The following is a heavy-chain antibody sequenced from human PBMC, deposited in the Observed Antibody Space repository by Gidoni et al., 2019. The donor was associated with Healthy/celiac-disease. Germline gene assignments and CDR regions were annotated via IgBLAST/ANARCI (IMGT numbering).Heavy chain of an antibody. CDR1: GVTFSSYA. CDR3: AKGEGGLFGVVIMVGYFDY. D-gene: IGHD3-3*01. J-gene: IGHJ4*02. V-gene: IGHV3-23*01. Sequence: EAQTLESGGGLGQPGGARRLSCGASGVTFSSYAMSWDRQDPGKGLEWVSAICGMVRSTSYAASVHGRFTLSRDNSKNTLSLQMNSLRAEDTAVYYCAKGEGGLFGVVIMVGYFDYWGQGPLVTVSS. CDR2: ICGMVRST.